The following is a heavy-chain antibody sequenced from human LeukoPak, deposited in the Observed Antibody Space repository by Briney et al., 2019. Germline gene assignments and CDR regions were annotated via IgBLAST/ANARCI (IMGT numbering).Heavy chain of an antibody. J-gene: IGHJ4*02. CDR3: ARSGSYSAY. Sequence: PGGSLRLSCAASGFTFSSYWMNWVRQAPGRGLEWVANIKEDGSEKYYMDSVKGRFTISRDNAKNSLYLQMNSLRAEDTAVYYCARSGSYSAYWGQGTLVTVSS. D-gene: IGHD1-26*01. CDR2: IKEDGSEK. CDR1: GFTFSSYW. V-gene: IGHV3-7*01.